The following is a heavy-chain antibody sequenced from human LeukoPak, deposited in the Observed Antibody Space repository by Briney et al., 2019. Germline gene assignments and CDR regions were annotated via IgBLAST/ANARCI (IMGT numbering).Heavy chain of an antibody. CDR3: ARNYYYYYMDV. CDR2: ISSSGSTI. V-gene: IGHV3-11*04. J-gene: IGHJ6*03. Sequence: GGSLRLSCAASGFTSSDYYMSWIRQAPGKGLEWVSYISSSGSTIYYADSVKGRFTISRDNAKNSLYLQMNSLRAEDTAVYYCARNYYYYYMDVWGKGTTVTVSS. CDR1: GFTSSDYY.